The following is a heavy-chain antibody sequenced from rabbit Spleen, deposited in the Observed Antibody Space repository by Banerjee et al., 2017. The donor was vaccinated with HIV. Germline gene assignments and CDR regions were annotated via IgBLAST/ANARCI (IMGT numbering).Heavy chain of an antibody. J-gene: IGHJ6*01. V-gene: IGHV1S40*01. CDR2: IAGSSSGFT. D-gene: IGHD1-1*01. CDR1: GFSFSSSDY. Sequence: QSLEESGGGLVQPEGSLALSCKASGFSFSSSDYICWVRQAPGKGLEWLSCIAGSSSGFTYSATWAKGRFTISKTSSTTVTLQMTSLTVADTATYFCARDTSTSFSTYGMDLWGQGTLVTVS. CDR3: ARDTSTSFSTYGMDL.